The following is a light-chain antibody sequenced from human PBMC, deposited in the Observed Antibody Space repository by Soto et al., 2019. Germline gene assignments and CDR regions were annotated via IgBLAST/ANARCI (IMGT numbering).Light chain of an antibody. Sequence: EIVLTQSPGTLSLSPGERATLSCRASQSVSSSYLAWYQQKPGQAPRLLIYGASSSATGIPDRFSGSGSGTDFTLTISRLEPEDFAEYYCQQYGSSFTFGPGTKVDIK. CDR3: QQYGSSFT. V-gene: IGKV3-20*01. CDR1: QSVSSSY. J-gene: IGKJ3*01. CDR2: GAS.